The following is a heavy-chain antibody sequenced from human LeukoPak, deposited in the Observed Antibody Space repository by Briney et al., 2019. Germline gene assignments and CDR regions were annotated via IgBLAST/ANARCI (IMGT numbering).Heavy chain of an antibody. CDR2: IYSGGST. V-gene: IGHV3-53*01. CDR3: ARDLFGLSQYYYYGMDV. J-gene: IGHJ6*02. Sequence: GGSLRLSCAASGFTVSSNYMSWVRQAPGKGLEWVSVIYSGGSTYYADSVKGRFTISRDSSKNTLYLQMNSLRAEDTAVYYCARDLFGLSQYYYYGMDVWGQGTTVTVSS. D-gene: IGHD3-10*01. CDR1: GFTVSSNY.